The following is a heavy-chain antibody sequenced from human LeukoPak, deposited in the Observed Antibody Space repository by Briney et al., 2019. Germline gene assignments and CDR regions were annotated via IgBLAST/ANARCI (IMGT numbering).Heavy chain of an antibody. CDR3: ARSLYYYDSSGYYGLDP. CDR2: MNPNSGNT. V-gene: IGHV1-8*01. Sequence: ASVKVSCKASGYTFTSYDINWVRQATGQGLEWMGWMNPNSGNTGYAQKFQGRVTMTRNTSISTAYMELSSLRSEDTAVYYCARSLYYYDSSGYYGLDPWGQGTLVTVSS. D-gene: IGHD3-22*01. J-gene: IGHJ5*02. CDR1: GYTFTSYD.